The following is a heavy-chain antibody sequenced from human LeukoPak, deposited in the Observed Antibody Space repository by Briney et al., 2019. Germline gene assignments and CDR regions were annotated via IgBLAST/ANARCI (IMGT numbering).Heavy chain of an antibody. CDR1: GYSFTNYW. J-gene: IGHJ2*01. V-gene: IGHV5-51*01. CDR2: IYPGDSDT. Sequence: GESLKISCKGSGYSFTNYWIGWVRQMPGKGLEWMGIIYPGDSDTRYGPSFQGQVTISADKSISTAYLQWSSLKASDTAMHYCARHRGYYNLDFDLWGRGTLVTVSS. D-gene: IGHD5-24*01. CDR3: ARHRGYYNLDFDL.